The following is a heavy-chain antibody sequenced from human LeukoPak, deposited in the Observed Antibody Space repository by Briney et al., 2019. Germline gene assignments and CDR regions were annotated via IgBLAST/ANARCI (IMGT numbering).Heavy chain of an antibody. V-gene: IGHV4-4*07. CDR2: INASGST. CDR3: ARGMAVAYDYNWFDP. D-gene: IGHD5-12*01. J-gene: IGHJ5*02. Sequence: SETLSLTCGVSGVSISSYYWSWIRQTAGKGLEWIWRINASGSTRFYPSLESRVTMSVDTSKNQFSLKLSSVTAADTAVYFCARGMAVAYDYNWFDPWGQGTLVTVSS. CDR1: GVSISSYY.